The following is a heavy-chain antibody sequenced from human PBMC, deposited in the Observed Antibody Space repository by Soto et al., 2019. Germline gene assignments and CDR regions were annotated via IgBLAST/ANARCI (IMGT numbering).Heavy chain of an antibody. CDR2: IYWDDDK. Sequence: SGPTLVNPTQTLTLTCTFSGFLLSTSGVGVGWIRRPPGKALEWLALIYWDDDKRYSPSLKSRLTITKDTSKNQVVLTMTNMDPVDTATYYCAHSPGYYDFWSGYYNWFDPWGQGTLVTVSS. D-gene: IGHD3-3*01. CDR1: GFLLSTSGVG. V-gene: IGHV2-5*02. CDR3: AHSPGYYDFWSGYYNWFDP. J-gene: IGHJ5*02.